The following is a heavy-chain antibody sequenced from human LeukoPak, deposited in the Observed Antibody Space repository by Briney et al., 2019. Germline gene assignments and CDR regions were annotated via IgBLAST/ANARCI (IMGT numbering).Heavy chain of an antibody. CDR2: IYTSGST. Sequence: PSETLSLTCAVSGGSISSYYWSWIRQPAGKGLEWIGRIYTSGSTNYNPSLKSRVTISVDKSKTQFSLKLSSVTAADTAVYYCAREEELEGPYFDYWGQGTLVTVSS. J-gene: IGHJ4*02. V-gene: IGHV4-4*07. CDR3: AREEELEGPYFDY. CDR1: GGSISSYY. D-gene: IGHD1-1*01.